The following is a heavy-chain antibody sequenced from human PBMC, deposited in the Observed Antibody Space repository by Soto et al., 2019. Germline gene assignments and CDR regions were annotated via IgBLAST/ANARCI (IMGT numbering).Heavy chain of an antibody. Sequence: QVQLQESGPGLVKPSQTLSLTCTVSGGSISSGGYYWSWIRQHPGKGLEWIGYIYYSGSTYYNPSLKSRVTLSVDTSKTQFSLKLSSVTAADTAVYYCAREEGGGYDHRWFDPWGQGTLVTVSS. D-gene: IGHD5-12*01. CDR1: GGSISSGGYY. CDR3: AREEGGGYDHRWFDP. V-gene: IGHV4-31*03. CDR2: IYYSGST. J-gene: IGHJ5*02.